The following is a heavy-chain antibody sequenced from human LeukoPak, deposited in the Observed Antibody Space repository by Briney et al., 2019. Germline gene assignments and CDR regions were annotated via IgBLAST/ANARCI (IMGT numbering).Heavy chain of an antibody. CDR3: ARDGYYYGSGSYMDY. V-gene: IGHV1-46*01. D-gene: IGHD3-10*01. Sequence: GASVKVSCKASGYTFTSYYIHWVRQAPGQGLEWMGIIYPGGGSTSYAQKFQGRVTMTRDMSTSTVYMELSSLRSEDTAVYYCARDGYYYGSGSYMDYWGQGTLVTVSS. CDR2: IYPGGGST. CDR1: GYTFTSYY. J-gene: IGHJ4*02.